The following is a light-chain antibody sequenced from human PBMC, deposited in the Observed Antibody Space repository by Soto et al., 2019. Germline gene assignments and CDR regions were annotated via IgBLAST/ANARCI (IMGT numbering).Light chain of an antibody. V-gene: IGKV3-11*01. CDR1: QSVSSY. J-gene: IGKJ2*01. CDR3: QQRSSWPMYT. CDR2: DAS. Sequence: EIVLTQSAATLSLSPGERATLSCRASQSVSSYLTWYQQKPGQAPRLLIYDASNRATGIPARFSGSGSGTDFTLTISSLEPEDFAVYYCQQRSSWPMYTFGQGTKLEIK.